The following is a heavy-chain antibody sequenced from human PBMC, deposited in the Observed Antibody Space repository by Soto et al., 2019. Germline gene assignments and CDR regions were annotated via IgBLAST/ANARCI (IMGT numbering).Heavy chain of an antibody. CDR1: GYTFTSYG. D-gene: IGHD2-15*01. Sequence: ASVKVSCKASGYTFTSYGISWVRQAPGQGLEWMGWISAYNGNTNYAQKLQGRVTMTTDTSTSTAYMELRSLRSDDTAVYYCARDLRPGSGVLVAPQQRAFDYWGQGTLVTVSS. CDR3: ARDLRPGSGVLVAPQQRAFDY. J-gene: IGHJ4*02. V-gene: IGHV1-18*01. CDR2: ISAYNGNT.